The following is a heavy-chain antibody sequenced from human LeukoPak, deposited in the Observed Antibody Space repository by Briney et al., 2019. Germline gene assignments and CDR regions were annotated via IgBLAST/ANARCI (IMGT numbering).Heavy chain of an antibody. CDR2: INPSGGST. V-gene: IGHV1-46*01. Sequence: ASVKVSCKASGYTFTSYYTHWVRQAPGQGLEWMGIINPSGGSTSYAQKFQGRVTMTRDMSTSTVYMELSSLRSEDTAVYYCARVQRQTEQFDYWGQGTLVSVSS. D-gene: IGHD1-1*01. J-gene: IGHJ4*02. CDR1: GYTFTSYY. CDR3: ARVQRQTEQFDY.